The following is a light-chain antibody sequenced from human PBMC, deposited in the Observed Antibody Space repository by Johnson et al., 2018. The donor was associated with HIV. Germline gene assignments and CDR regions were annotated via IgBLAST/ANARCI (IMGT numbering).Light chain of an antibody. Sequence: QLVLTQPPSVSAAPGQKVTISCSGSSSDMGNYAVSWYQQLPGTAPKLLIYDNNKRPSGIPDRFSGSKSGTSATLGITALQTGDAADDYSGTWDSSLSAGVFGTGAKVTVL. CDR2: DNN. CDR1: SSDMGNYA. CDR3: GTWDSSLSAGV. V-gene: IGLV1-51*01. J-gene: IGLJ1*01.